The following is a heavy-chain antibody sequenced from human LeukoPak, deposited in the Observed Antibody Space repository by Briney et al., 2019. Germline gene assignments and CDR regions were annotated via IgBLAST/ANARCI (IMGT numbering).Heavy chain of an antibody. D-gene: IGHD3-9*01. CDR3: ARWGSIYYDILTGYYGKDYFDY. J-gene: IGHJ4*02. Sequence: QPGGSLRLSCAASGFTFSSYWMSWVRQAPGKGLEWVANIKQDGSEKYYVDSVKGRFTISRDNAKNSLYLQMNSLRAEDTAVYYCARWGSIYYDILTGYYGKDYFDYRGQGTLVTVSS. V-gene: IGHV3-7*01. CDR1: GFTFSSYW. CDR2: IKQDGSEK.